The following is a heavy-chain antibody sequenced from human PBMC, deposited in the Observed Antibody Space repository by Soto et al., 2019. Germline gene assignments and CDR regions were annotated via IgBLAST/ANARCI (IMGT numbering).Heavy chain of an antibody. D-gene: IGHD1-1*01. V-gene: IGHV1-18*01. Sequence: ASVKVSCKASGYTFTSYGISWVRQAPGQGLEWMGWISAYNGNTNYAQKLQGRVTMTTDTSTSTAYMELRSLRSDDTAVYSCARDGDVHSPPNCFDPWGQGTLVTVSS. CDR2: ISAYNGNT. CDR3: ARDGDVHSPPNCFDP. J-gene: IGHJ5*02. CDR1: GYTFTSYG.